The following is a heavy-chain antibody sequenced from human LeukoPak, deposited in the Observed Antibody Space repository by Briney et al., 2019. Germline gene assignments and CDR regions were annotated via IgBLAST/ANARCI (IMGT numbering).Heavy chain of an antibody. D-gene: IGHD4-17*01. V-gene: IGHV3-15*01. J-gene: IGHJ5*02. CDR3: ATDPTTVTTADP. CDR2: IKSKTDGATT. CDR1: GFTFSNAW. Sequence: PGGSLRLSCAASGFTFSNAWMSWVRQAPGKGLEWVGRIKSKTDGATTYSAAPVKGRSTISRDDSKNTLYLQMNSLKTEDTAVYYCATDPTTVTTADPWGQGTLVTVSS.